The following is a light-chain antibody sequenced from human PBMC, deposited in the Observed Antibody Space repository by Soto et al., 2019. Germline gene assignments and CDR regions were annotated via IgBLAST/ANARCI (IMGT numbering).Light chain of an antibody. V-gene: IGKV1-5*01. CDR1: QSISSW. J-gene: IGKJ1*01. Sequence: DIQMTQSPSPLSASVGDRVTITCRASQSISSWLAWYQQKPGKAPKLLIYDASSLESGVPSRISGSGSGTEFTLTISSLQPDDFATYYCQQYNSYPWTFGQGTKVEIK. CDR2: DAS. CDR3: QQYNSYPWT.